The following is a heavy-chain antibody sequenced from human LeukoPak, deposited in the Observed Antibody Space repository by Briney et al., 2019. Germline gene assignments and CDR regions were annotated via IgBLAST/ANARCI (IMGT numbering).Heavy chain of an antibody. Sequence: GGSLRLSCAASGFTFSSYEMNWVRQAPGKGLEWVSAISGSGGSTYYADSVKGRFTISRDNSKNTLYLQMNSLRAEDTAVYYCAKLSYSSSWSYYYYYMDVWGKGTTVTISS. CDR2: ISGSGGST. D-gene: IGHD6-13*01. CDR1: GFTFSSYE. CDR3: AKLSYSSSWSYYYYYMDV. V-gene: IGHV3-23*01. J-gene: IGHJ6*03.